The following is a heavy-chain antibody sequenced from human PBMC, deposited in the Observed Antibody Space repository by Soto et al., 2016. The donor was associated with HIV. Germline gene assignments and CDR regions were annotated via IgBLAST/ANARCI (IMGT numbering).Heavy chain of an antibody. CDR1: GFTFSSYA. D-gene: IGHD3-22*01. Sequence: EVQLLESGGGLVQPGGSLRLSCAASGFTFSSYAMSWVRQAPGKGLEWVAAISGSGGSTYYADSVKGRFTISRDNSKNTLYLQMNSLRAEDTAVYYCAKNRWYYYDSSGYYDYWGQGTLVTVSS. CDR3: AKNRWYYYDSSGYYDY. CDR2: ISGSGGST. V-gene: IGHV3-23*01. J-gene: IGHJ4*02.